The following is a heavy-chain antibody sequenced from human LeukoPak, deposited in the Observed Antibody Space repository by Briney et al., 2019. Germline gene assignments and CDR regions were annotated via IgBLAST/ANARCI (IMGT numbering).Heavy chain of an antibody. V-gene: IGHV1-46*03. J-gene: IGHJ4*02. D-gene: IGHD2-2*02. Sequence: ASVKVSCKASGYTFTSYYMHWVRQAPGQGLGWMGIINPSGGSTSYAPKFQGRVTVTRDTSTSTVYMELRSLRSEDTAVYYCARVDCSSGRCYTLDFDYWGQGTLVTVSS. CDR3: ARVDCSSGRCYTLDFDY. CDR2: INPSGGST. CDR1: GYTFTSYY.